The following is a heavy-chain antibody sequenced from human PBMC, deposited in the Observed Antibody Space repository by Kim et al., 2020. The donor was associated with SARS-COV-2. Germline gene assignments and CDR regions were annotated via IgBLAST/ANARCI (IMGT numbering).Heavy chain of an antibody. CDR2: FDPEDGET. V-gene: IGHV1-24*01. Sequence: ASVKVSCKVSGYTLTELSMHWVRQAPGKGLEWMGGFDPEDGETIYAQKFQGRVTMTEDTSTDTAYMELSSLRSEDTAVYYCATDHPRGRENIVVVPAAKLDNNYYYGMDVWGQGTTVTVSS. CDR3: ATDHPRGRENIVVVPAAKLDNNYYYGMDV. CDR1: GYTLTELS. J-gene: IGHJ6*02. D-gene: IGHD2-2*01.